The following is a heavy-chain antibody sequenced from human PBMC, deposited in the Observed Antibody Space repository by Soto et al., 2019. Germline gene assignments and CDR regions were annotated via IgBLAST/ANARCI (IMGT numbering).Heavy chain of an antibody. CDR2: ISSSSSYI. J-gene: IGHJ4*02. V-gene: IGHV3-21*01. CDR3: ARDSTPDDFDY. CDR1: GFTFSSYA. Sequence: GGSLRLSCAASGFTFSSYAMSWVRQAPGKGLEWVSSISSSSSYIYYADSVKGRFTISRDNAKNSLYLQMNSLRAEDTAVYYCARDSTPDDFDYWGQGTLVTVSS.